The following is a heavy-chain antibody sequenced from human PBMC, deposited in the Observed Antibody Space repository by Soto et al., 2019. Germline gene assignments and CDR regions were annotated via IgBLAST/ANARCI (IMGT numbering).Heavy chain of an antibody. D-gene: IGHD5-18*01. CDR1: GFTFSSYS. Sequence: EVQLVESGGGLVKPGGSLRLSCAASGFTFSSYSRNWLRQAPGKVLEWVSSISSSSSYIYYADSVKTRFTISRDNVKNALYLQMNSLRANDTDVYYCARDQPGYSEGYGLRYWGEGTLVNVSS. J-gene: IGHJ4*02. CDR3: ARDQPGYSEGYGLRY. CDR2: ISSSSSYI. V-gene: IGHV3-21*01.